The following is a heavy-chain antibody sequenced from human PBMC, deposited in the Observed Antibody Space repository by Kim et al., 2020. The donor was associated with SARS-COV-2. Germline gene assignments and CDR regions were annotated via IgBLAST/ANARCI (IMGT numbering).Heavy chain of an antibody. Sequence: SETLSLTCAVYGGYFSGYYWSWIRQPPGKGLEWIGEINHSGSTNYNPSLKSRVTISVDTSKNQFSLKLSSVTAADTAVYYCARGLRYFDWYYWFDPWGQGTLVTVSS. J-gene: IGHJ5*02. CDR1: GGYFSGYY. D-gene: IGHD3-9*01. CDR2: INHSGST. CDR3: ARGLRYFDWYYWFDP. V-gene: IGHV4-34*01.